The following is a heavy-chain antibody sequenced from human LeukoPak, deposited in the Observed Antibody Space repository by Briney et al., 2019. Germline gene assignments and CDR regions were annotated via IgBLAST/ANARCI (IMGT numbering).Heavy chain of an antibody. CDR1: GFTFTSYV. J-gene: IGHJ5*02. CDR2: ISGSGGDT. V-gene: IGHV3-23*01. CDR3: AKDGGIYNYGWNNWFDP. D-gene: IGHD5-18*01. Sequence: PGGSLRLSCEASGFTFTSYVMNWVRQDPGKGLEWVSGISGSGGDTYYTDSVKGRFTISRDNSKNTLYLQMNTLRAEDTAVYYCAKDGGIYNYGWNNWFDPWGQGTLVTVSS.